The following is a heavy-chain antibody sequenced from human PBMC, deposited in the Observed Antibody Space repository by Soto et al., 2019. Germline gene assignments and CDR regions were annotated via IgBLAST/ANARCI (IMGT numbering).Heavy chain of an antibody. CDR3: ARDDSWSGYYCYGMDV. CDR2: IYSGGST. D-gene: IGHD6-13*01. CDR1: GFTVSSNY. Sequence: GSLRLSCAASGFTVSSNYMSWVRQAPGKGLEWVSVIYSGGSTYYADSVKGRFTISRDNSKNTLYLQMNSPRAEDTAVYYCARDDSWSGYYCYGMDVWGQGTTVTVSS. V-gene: IGHV3-66*01. J-gene: IGHJ6*02.